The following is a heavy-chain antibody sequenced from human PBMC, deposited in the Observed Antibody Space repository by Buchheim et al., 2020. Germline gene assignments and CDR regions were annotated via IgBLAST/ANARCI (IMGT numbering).Heavy chain of an antibody. CDR2: IIHSGST. D-gene: IGHD3-3*01. V-gene: IGHV4-34*12. Sequence: QVQLQQWGAGLLKPSETLSLTCAVYGGSFSGYYWSWIRQPPGKGLEWIGEIIHSGSTNYNPSLKSRVTISVDTSRNQFSLKMSSVTAADTAVYNWARGVRGLSGYSQYYYNGMDLWGQGTT. CDR1: GGSFSGYY. J-gene: IGHJ6*02. CDR3: ARGVRGLSGYSQYYYNGMDL.